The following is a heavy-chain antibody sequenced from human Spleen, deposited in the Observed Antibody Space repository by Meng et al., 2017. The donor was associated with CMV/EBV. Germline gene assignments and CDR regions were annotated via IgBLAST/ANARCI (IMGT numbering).Heavy chain of an antibody. CDR2: ISGSGDTT. J-gene: IGHJ4*02. V-gene: IGHV3-23*01. D-gene: IGHD6-19*01. CDR3: AKDPEGYSRGWYDY. Sequence: GESLKISCAASGFTFSSYSMNWVRQAPGKGLEWVSAISGSGDTTYYADSVKGRFTIYRDNSKNTLYLQMKSLRAEDTAVYYCAKDPEGYSRGWYDYWGQGTLVTVSS. CDR1: GFTFSSYS.